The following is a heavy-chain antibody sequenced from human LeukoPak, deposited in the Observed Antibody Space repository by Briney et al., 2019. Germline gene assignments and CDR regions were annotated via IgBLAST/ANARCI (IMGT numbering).Heavy chain of an antibody. J-gene: IGHJ4*02. D-gene: IGHD3-9*01. CDR3: AREASPYDILTGYYSRGYYFDY. CDR2: IYYSGST. CDR1: GGSVSSGSYY. Sequence: SETLSLTCTVSGGSVSSGSYYWSWIRQPPGKGLEWIGYIYYSGSTNYNPSLKSRVTISVDTSKNQFSLKLSSVTAADTAVYYCAREASPYDILTGYYSRGYYFDYWGQGTLVTVSS. V-gene: IGHV4-61*01.